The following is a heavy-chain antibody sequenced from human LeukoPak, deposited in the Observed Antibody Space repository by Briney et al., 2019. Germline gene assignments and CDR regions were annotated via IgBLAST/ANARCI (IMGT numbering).Heavy chain of an antibody. CDR1: GGSISSYY. CDR2: IYTSGST. J-gene: IGHJ6*02. Sequence: SETLSLTCTVSGGSISSYYWSWIRQPAGKGLEWIGRIYTSGSTNYNPSLKSRVTMSVDTSKNQFSLKLSSATAADTAVYYCARGKTTVTTGTYYYYGMDVWGQGTTVTVSS. V-gene: IGHV4-4*07. D-gene: IGHD4-17*01. CDR3: ARGKTTVTTGTYYYYGMDV.